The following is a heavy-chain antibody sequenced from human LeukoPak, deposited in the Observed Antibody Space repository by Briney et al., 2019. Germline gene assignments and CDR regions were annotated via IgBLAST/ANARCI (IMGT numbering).Heavy chain of an antibody. D-gene: IGHD4-17*01. CDR3: ARLGARQMLEY. CDR1: EFTFSSYW. CDR2: IKQDGGQI. J-gene: IGHJ4*02. Sequence: GGSLRLSCAASEFTFSSYWMSWVRQAPGKGLEWVANIKQDGGQIYYLGSVKGRFTVSRDNAKNSLYLQMNSLRAEDTAVYYCARLGARQMLEYWGQGTLVTVSS. V-gene: IGHV3-7*01.